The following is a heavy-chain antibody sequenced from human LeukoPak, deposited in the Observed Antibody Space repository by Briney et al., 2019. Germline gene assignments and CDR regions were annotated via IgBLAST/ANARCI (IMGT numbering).Heavy chain of an antibody. V-gene: IGHV4-4*07. Sequence: SETLSLTCTVSGGSISSHYWSWIRQPPGKGLEWIGRIYTSGSTNYNPSLKSRVTMSVDTSKNQFSLKLSSVTAADTAVYYCVAGTDYYYYYMDVWGKGTTVTVSS. D-gene: IGHD6-13*01. J-gene: IGHJ6*03. CDR2: IYTSGST. CDR1: GGSISSHY. CDR3: VAGTDYYYYYMDV.